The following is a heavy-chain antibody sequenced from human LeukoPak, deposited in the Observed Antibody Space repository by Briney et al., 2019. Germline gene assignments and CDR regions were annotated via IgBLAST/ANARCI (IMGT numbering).Heavy chain of an antibody. Sequence: SETLSLTCTVSGGSISSSSYYWGWIRQPPGKGLEWIGSIYYSGSTYYNPSLKSRVTISVDTSKNQFSLKLSSVTAADTAVYYCARRSSGFTVSYYFDYWGQGTLVTVSS. D-gene: IGHD6-6*01. CDR2: IYYSGST. CDR3: ARRSSGFTVSYYFDY. J-gene: IGHJ4*02. V-gene: IGHV4-39*01. CDR1: GGSISSSSYY.